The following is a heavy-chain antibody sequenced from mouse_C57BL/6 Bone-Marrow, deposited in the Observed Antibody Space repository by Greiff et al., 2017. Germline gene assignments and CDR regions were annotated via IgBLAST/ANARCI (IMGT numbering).Heavy chain of an antibody. D-gene: IGHD2-4*01. V-gene: IGHV1-55*01. Sequence: QVQLQQSGAELVKPGASVKMSCKASGYTFTSYWMTWVKQRPGQGLEWIGDIHPSSGSTNYNEKFKSKATLTVDTSSSTAYMQLSSLTSEDSAVYYGANEGDYRGDYWGQGTTLTVSA. CDR1: GYTFTSYW. CDR3: ANEGDYRGDY. J-gene: IGHJ2*01. CDR2: IHPSSGST.